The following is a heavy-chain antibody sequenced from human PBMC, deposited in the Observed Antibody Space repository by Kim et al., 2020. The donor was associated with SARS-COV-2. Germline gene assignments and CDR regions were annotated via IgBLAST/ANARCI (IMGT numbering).Heavy chain of an antibody. CDR2: INPNSGGT. CDR3: ARALSFLGDSSGYYYLPWGYGMDV. J-gene: IGHJ6*02. V-gene: IGHV1-2*06. CDR1: GYTFTGYY. D-gene: IGHD3-22*01. Sequence: ASVKVSCKASGYTFTGYYMHWVRQAPGQGLEWMGRINPNSGGTNYAQKFQGRVTMTRDTSISTAYMELSRLRSDDTAVYYCARALSFLGDSSGYYYLPWGYGMDVWGQGTTVTVSS.